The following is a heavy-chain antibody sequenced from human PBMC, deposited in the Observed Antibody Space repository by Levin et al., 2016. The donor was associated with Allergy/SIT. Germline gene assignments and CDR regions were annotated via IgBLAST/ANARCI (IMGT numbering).Heavy chain of an antibody. Sequence: SETLSLTCAVYGGSFSGYYWSWIRQPPGKGLEWIGEINHSGSTNYNPSLKSRVTISVDTSKNQFSLKLSSVTAADTAVYYCASLYDSSGYYYVGFDYWGQGTLVTVSS. CDR3: ASLYDSSGYYYVGFDY. D-gene: IGHD3-22*01. CDR2: INHSGST. V-gene: IGHV4-34*01. J-gene: IGHJ4*02. CDR1: GGSFSGYY.